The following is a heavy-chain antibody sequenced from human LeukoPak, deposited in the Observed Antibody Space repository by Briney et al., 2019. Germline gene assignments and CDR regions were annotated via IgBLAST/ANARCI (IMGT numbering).Heavy chain of an antibody. D-gene: IGHD3-22*01. V-gene: IGHV3-74*01. CDR1: GFTFSSYW. Sequence: GGSLRLSCAASGFTFSSYWMHWVRQAPGKGLVWVSRINSDGSSTSYADSVKGRFTISRDNPKNTLYLQMNSLRAEDTAVYYCARSPPYDSSGYYYFDYWGQGTPVTVSS. J-gene: IGHJ4*02. CDR2: INSDGSST. CDR3: ARSPPYDSSGYYYFDY.